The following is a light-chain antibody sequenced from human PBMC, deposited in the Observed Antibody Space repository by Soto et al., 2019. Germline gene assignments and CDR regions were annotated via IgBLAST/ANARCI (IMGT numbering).Light chain of an antibody. CDR1: QSLTNNF. J-gene: IGKJ4*01. CDR3: QQFGNSPT. V-gene: IGKV3D-20*01. CDR2: DAS. Sequence: EIVLTQSPATLSLSPGERVTLSCGASQSLTNNFLAWYQQRPGLAPRLLIFDASTRASGVPDRFSGSGSGTDFTLTISRLELEDFAVYYCQQFGNSPTFGGGTKVEFK.